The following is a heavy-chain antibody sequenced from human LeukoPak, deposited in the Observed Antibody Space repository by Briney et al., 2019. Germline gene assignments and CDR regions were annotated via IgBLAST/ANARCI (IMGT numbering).Heavy chain of an antibody. V-gene: IGHV3-23*01. CDR1: GQRANLHT. D-gene: IGHD7-27*01. Sequence: PGGSLRLSCATSGQRANLHTLNWVRQAPGKGLEWVSGIRANGETTYYADSVRGRFTISRDNSRSMVWLQMNSLTAEDTAMYYCGRDLNWGAFDIRGLGTLVTVSS. CDR3: GRDLNWGAFDI. J-gene: IGHJ3*02. CDR2: IRANGETT.